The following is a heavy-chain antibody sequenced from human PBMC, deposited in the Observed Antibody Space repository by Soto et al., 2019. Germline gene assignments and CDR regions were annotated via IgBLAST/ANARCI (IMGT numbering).Heavy chain of an antibody. CDR2: ISYTGST. CDR3: ARAGSSWYDYYYYMDV. J-gene: IGHJ6*03. Sequence: PSETLSLTCTVSGGSIRSGDYYWSWVRHHPGKSLEHIAYISYTGSTYYNPSLRSRVTISVDTSKNHFYLNLNSVTAAGSAVYYCARAGSSWYDYYYYMDVRGKGTTVTVSS. V-gene: IGHV4-31*03. D-gene: IGHD6-13*01. CDR1: GGSIRSGDYY.